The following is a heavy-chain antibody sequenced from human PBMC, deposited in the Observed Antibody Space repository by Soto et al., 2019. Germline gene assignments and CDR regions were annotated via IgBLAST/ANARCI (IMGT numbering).Heavy chain of an antibody. Sequence: NPSETLSLTCTVSGGSISSSSYYWGWIRQPPGKGLEWIGSIYYSGSTYYNPSLKSRVTISVDTSKNQFSLKLSSVTAADTAVYYCARHLIPAAIGWYNWFDPWGQGTLVTVSS. D-gene: IGHD2-2*02. V-gene: IGHV4-39*01. CDR3: ARHLIPAAIGWYNWFDP. CDR1: GGSISSSSYY. J-gene: IGHJ5*02. CDR2: IYYSGST.